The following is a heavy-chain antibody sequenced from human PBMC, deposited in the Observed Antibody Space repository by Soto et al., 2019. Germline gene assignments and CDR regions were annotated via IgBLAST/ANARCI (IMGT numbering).Heavy chain of an antibody. CDR2: INGYNGNT. Sequence: HVQLDQSGAEVKKPGDAMKVSCKASGYTFTTYGISWVRQAPGQGLEWMGWINGYNGNTDYPQKLQGRVIMTTDSYSSTSYMELRSLRSDDTAVYYCAREGSAPYYYNSMDVWGQGNTVTVTS. D-gene: IGHD6-19*01. CDR1: GYTFTTYG. V-gene: IGHV1-18*01. CDR3: AREGSAPYYYNSMDV. J-gene: IGHJ6*02.